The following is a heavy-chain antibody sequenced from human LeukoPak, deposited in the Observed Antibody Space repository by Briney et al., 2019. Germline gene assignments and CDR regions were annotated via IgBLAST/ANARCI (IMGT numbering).Heavy chain of an antibody. V-gene: IGHV3-9*01. D-gene: IGHD3-16*01. CDR1: GFTFDDYA. CDR2: ISWNSGSI. J-gene: IGHJ4*02. CDR3: ARSDLLGHVDY. Sequence: PGRSLRLSCAASGFTFDDYAMHWVRQAPGKGLEWVSGISWNSGSIGYADSVKGRFTISRENAKNSLYLQMNSLRAGDTAVYYCARSDLLGHVDYWAREPWSPSPQ.